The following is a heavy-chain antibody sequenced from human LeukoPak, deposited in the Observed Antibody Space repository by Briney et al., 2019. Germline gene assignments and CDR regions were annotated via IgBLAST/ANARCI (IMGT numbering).Heavy chain of an antibody. CDR2: ISAYNGIT. CDR3: ARAKWELGSHAFDI. D-gene: IGHD1-26*01. V-gene: IGHV1-18*01. Sequence: ASVKVSCKASGYTFTSYGISWVRQAPGQGLEWMGWISAYNGITNYAQKLQGRVTMTTDTSTSTAYMELRSLRSDDTAVYYCARAKWELGSHAFDIWGQGTMVTVSS. CDR1: GYTFTSYG. J-gene: IGHJ3*02.